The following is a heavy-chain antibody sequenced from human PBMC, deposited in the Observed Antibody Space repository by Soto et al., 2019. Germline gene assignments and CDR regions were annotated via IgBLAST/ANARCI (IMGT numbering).Heavy chain of an antibody. V-gene: IGHV3-23*01. CDR1: EFTFSNYA. CDR3: AKNPGYYYDSTGYHFDYSEALGY. J-gene: IGHJ4*02. Sequence: GGSLRLSCAASEFTFSNYAMSWVRQAPGKGLEWVSAISYGGGTTYYADSVKGRFTISRDNSKNTLYLQMNSLRAEDTAVYYCAKNPGYYYDSTGYHFDYSEALGYWGQGTLVTVSS. CDR2: ISYGGGTT. D-gene: IGHD3-22*01.